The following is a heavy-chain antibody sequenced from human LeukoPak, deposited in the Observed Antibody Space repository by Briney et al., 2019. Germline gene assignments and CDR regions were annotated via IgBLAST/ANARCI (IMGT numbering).Heavy chain of an antibody. CDR2: VYYSGST. V-gene: IGHV4-39*01. J-gene: IGHJ6*02. CDR3: ARPTAEYLYGMDV. CDR1: GGSISSSSYY. D-gene: IGHD2-2*01. Sequence: SETLSLTCTVSGGSISSSSYYWGWIRQPPGKGLEGIGSVYYSGSTYYNPSLKSRVTISVDTSKNQFSLKLSSVTAADTAVYYCARPTAEYLYGMDVWGQGTTVIVSS.